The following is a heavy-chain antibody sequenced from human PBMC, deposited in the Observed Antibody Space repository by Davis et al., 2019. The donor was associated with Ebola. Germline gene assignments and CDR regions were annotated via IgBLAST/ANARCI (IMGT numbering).Heavy chain of an antibody. CDR2: SRDKSNSYTT. J-gene: IGHJ4*02. CDR3: AKTGVPYRNSYFFDY. V-gene: IGHV3-72*01. D-gene: IGHD4-11*01. CDR1: GFTFSDHY. Sequence: GESLKISCAASGFTFSDHYMDWVRQAPGRGLEWVGRSRDKSNSYTTEYAASVQGRFTISRDESNNSMFLQMNSLKTDDTAVYYCAKTGVPYRNSYFFDYWGRGTLVTVSS.